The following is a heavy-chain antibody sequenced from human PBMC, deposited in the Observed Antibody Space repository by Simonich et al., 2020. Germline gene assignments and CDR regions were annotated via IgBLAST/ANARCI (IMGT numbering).Heavy chain of an antibody. Sequence: QVQLVQSGAEVKKPGASVKVSCKASGYTFTGYYMHWVRQAPGQGLERMGWINPNSGGTNYAQKLQGRVTMTRDTSISTAYMELSRLRSDDTAVYYCARGGLGHWYFDLWGRGTLVTVSS. J-gene: IGHJ2*01. CDR3: ARGGLGHWYFDL. CDR1: GYTFTGYY. V-gene: IGHV1-2*02. CDR2: INPNSGGT. D-gene: IGHD6-25*01.